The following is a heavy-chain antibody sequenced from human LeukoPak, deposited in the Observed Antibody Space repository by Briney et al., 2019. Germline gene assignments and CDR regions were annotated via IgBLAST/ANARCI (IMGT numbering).Heavy chain of an antibody. CDR1: VLTFTSYS. D-gene: IGHD2-21*02. CDR2: ISSSSSYI. CDR3: VRVATGDPGYFDY. J-gene: IGHJ4*02. V-gene: IGHV3-21*01. Sequence: GGSLRLSCAASVLTFTSYSMNSVRQAPGKGLEWVSSISSSSSYIYYADSVKGRFTISRNNAKNSLYLQMNSLRADGATVCYCVRVATGDPGYFDYWGQGTLVTVSS.